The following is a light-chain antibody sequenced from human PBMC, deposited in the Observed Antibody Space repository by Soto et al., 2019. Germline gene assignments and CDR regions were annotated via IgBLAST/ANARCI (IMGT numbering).Light chain of an antibody. V-gene: IGKV3-11*01. CDR2: DAS. Sequence: EIVMTPSPATLSVSPGERATLSCRASQSVSSNLAWYQQKPGQAPRLLIHDASHRAAGIPARFSGSGFGTDFTLTISSLEPEDAAVYYCQQRSNWPPITFGQGTRLEIK. J-gene: IGKJ5*01. CDR3: QQRSNWPPIT. CDR1: QSVSSN.